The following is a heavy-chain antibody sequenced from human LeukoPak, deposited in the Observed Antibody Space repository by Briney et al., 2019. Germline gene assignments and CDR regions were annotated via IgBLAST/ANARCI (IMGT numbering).Heavy chain of an antibody. V-gene: IGHV3-53*01. CDR2: SGTGGGT. J-gene: IGHJ4*02. Sequence: PSETLSLTCTVSGASVNTDYWSWIRQPPGKGLEWVSMSGTGGGTYYADSVKGRFTISRDNSKNTLYLQMNSLRAEDTAVYYCAKVWWVHRAFDYWGQGTLVTVSS. CDR3: AKVWWVHRAFDY. CDR1: GASVNTDY. D-gene: IGHD2-8*02.